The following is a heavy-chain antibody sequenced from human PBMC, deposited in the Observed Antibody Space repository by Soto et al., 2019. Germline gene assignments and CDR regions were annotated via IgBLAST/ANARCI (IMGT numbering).Heavy chain of an antibody. CDR2: IYHSGST. V-gene: IGHV4-30-2*01. D-gene: IGHD6-19*01. J-gene: IGHJ2*01. CDR1: GGSISSGGHS. CDR3: ARVSSEWLAGAFDL. Sequence: QLQLQESGSGLVKASQTLSLTCAVSGGSISSGGHSWSWIRQPPGKGLQWIGYIYHSGSTHYNPSLKSRVAISIDRSKNQFSLQLSAVTAADTAVYYCARVSSEWLAGAFDLWGRGTLVIVSS.